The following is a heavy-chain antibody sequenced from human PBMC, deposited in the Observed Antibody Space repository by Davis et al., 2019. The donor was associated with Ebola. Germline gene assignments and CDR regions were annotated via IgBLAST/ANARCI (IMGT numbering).Heavy chain of an antibody. CDR3: ATTQWLREFDN. D-gene: IGHD6-19*01. Sequence: GGSLRLSCAASGFTASSNHMSWVRQAPGKGLEWVAVIYDRSTAYADSVRGRFIISRDKSNNTLYLEMNSLRVDDTAVYYCATTQWLREFDNWGQGTLVTVSS. V-gene: IGHV3-53*05. J-gene: IGHJ4*02. CDR1: GFTASSNH. CDR2: IYDRST.